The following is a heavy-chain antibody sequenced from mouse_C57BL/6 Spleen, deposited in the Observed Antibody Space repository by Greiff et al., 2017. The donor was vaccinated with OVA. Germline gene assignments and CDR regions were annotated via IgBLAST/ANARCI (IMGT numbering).Heavy chain of an antibody. Sequence: QVQLQQPGAELVRPGSSVKLSCKASGYTFTSYWMDWVKQRPGQGLEWIGNIYPSDSETHYNQKFKDKATLTVDKSSSTAYMQLSSLTSEDSAVYYCAAGKTDYAMDYWGQGTSVTVSS. V-gene: IGHV1-61*01. J-gene: IGHJ4*01. D-gene: IGHD4-1*01. CDR3: AAGKTDYAMDY. CDR1: GYTFTSYW. CDR2: IYPSDSET.